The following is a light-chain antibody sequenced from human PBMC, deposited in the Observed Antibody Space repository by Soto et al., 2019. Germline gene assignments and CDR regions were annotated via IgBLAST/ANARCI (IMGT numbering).Light chain of an antibody. J-gene: IGKJ1*01. CDR3: QQYGGSPRT. CDR1: QSVSSSY. V-gene: IGKV3-20*01. CDR2: GAS. Sequence: ILLTQSLSTLSASVGDRATLSCRASQSVSSSYLAWYQQKPGQAPRLLIYGASSRATGIPDRFSGSGSGTDFTLTISRLEPEDFAVYYCQQYGGSPRTFGQGTNVDIK.